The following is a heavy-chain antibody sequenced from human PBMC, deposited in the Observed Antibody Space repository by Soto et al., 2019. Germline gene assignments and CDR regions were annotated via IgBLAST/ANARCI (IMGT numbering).Heavy chain of an antibody. V-gene: IGHV4-4*07. Sequence: QVQLQESGPGMAKPSETLSLTCTVSGVSFNSSFWSWIRQPAGKGLEYIGRIYSSGSTNKNPSLKSRLTRPVDASKNQLSLRRSSVTAADTAVYYCESARIALAGFDYWGHGTLVTVSS. D-gene: IGHD6-19*01. J-gene: IGHJ4*01. CDR3: ESARIALAGFDY. CDR1: GVSFNSSF. CDR2: IYSSGST.